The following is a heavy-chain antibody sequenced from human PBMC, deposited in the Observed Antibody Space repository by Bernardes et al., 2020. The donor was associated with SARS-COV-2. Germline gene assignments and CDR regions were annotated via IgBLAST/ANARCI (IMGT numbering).Heavy chain of an antibody. Sequence: SETLSLTCTASGGSMSSGGHSWNWIRQPPGKGLEWIGYIYPGGTTYYNPSLRSRVSMSVDRSNNQFSLKLTSVTAADTAVYYCVRSGGTYYDSSNLNWFDPWGQGALVTVSS. V-gene: IGHV4-30-2*01. CDR1: GGSMSSGGHS. CDR3: VRSGGTYYDSSNLNWFDP. J-gene: IGHJ5*02. CDR2: IYPGGTT. D-gene: IGHD3-22*01.